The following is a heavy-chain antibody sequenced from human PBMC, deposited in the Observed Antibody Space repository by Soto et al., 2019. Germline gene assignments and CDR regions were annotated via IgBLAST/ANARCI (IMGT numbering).Heavy chain of an antibody. CDR1: GYTFTSYD. D-gene: IGHD6-6*01. J-gene: IGHJ6*03. Sequence: ASVKVSCKASGYTFTSYDINWVRQATGQGLEWMGWMNPNSSNTGYAQKFQGRVTMTRNTSISTAYKELSSQRSEDTAVYYCAISIAARHYYYMDVWGKGTTVTVSS. CDR3: AISIAARHYYYMDV. CDR2: MNPNSSNT. V-gene: IGHV1-8*01.